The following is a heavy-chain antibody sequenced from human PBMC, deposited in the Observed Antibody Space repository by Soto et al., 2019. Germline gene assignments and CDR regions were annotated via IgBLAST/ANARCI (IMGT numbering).Heavy chain of an antibody. CDR1: GFIFKMYW. D-gene: IGHD6-6*01. V-gene: IGHV3-74*01. CDR3: TRGPRPSSTCTGAY. Sequence: GGSLRLSCAASGFIFKMYWMHWVRQSPGKGLVWISRIYNDGTYSDYADSVRGRFTISRDNVNDTLYLQMNNLRAEDSGLYYCTRGPRPSSTCTGAYWGQGTQVTVSS. J-gene: IGHJ4*02. CDR2: IYNDGTYS.